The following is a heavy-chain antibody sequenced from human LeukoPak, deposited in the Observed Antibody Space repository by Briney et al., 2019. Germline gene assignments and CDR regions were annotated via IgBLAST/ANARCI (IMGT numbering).Heavy chain of an antibody. CDR3: ARGRFLEWSSSTNGAFDI. D-gene: IGHD3-3*01. CDR1: GGSISSDSYY. CDR2: IYTSGST. J-gene: IGHJ3*02. V-gene: IGHV4-61*02. Sequence: SETLSLTCTVSGGSISSDSYYWSWIRQPAGKGLEWIGRIYTSGSTNYNPSLKSRVTISVDTSKNQFSLKLNSVTAADTAVYYCARGRFLEWSSSTNGAFDIWAKGQWSPSLQ.